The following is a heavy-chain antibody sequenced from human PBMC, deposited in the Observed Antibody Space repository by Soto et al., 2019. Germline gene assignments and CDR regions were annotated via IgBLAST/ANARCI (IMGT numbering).Heavy chain of an antibody. Sequence: SETLSLTCTVSGGSFKSGSYSWSWIRQPPGKGLEWIGCVYHTGRTSYNPSLKSRVSISMDTSKNQFSLNLDSVTAADTAVYFCARDFAYFDSWGQGTLVTVSS. CDR2: VYHTGRT. J-gene: IGHJ4*02. CDR3: ARDFAYFDS. CDR1: GGSFKSGSYS. V-gene: IGHV4-61*01. D-gene: IGHD3-3*01.